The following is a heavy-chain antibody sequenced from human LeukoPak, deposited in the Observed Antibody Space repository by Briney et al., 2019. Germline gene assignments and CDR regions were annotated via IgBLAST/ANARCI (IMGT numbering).Heavy chain of an antibody. CDR1: GGSISSYY. CDR2: IYYSGST. V-gene: IGHV4-59*12. CDR3: ASGGIAAAATSGNWFDP. D-gene: IGHD6-13*01. J-gene: IGHJ5*02. Sequence: TSETLSLTCTVSGGSISSYYWSWIRQPPGKGLEWIGYIYYSGSTNYNPSLKSRVTISVDTSKNQFSLKLSSVTAADTAVYYCASGGIAAAATSGNWFDPWGQGTLVTVSS.